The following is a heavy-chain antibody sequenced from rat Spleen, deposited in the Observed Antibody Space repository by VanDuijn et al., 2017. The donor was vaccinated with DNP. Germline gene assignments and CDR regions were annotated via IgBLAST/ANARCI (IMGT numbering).Heavy chain of an antibody. V-gene: IGHV5-22*01. CDR1: GFTFSDYN. Sequence: EVRLVESGGALVQPGRSLKLSCAASGFTFSDYNMAWVRQAPTKGLELVAYISYFGDNTYSGDSVKGRFTISRDNAKSTLYLQMNSLRSEDMATYYCARHGRRVFDYWGQGVMVTVSS. CDR3: ARHGRRVFDY. CDR2: ISYFGDNT. J-gene: IGHJ2*01. D-gene: IGHD1-11*01.